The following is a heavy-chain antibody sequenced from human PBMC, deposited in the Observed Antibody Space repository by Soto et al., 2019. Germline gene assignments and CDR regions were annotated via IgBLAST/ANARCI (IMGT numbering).Heavy chain of an antibody. J-gene: IGHJ3*02. CDR2: INAGNGNT. Sequence: QVQLVQSGAEVKKPGASVMISCKTSKNTFTDYAVHWVRQAPGQGLEWMGWINAGNGNTKYSQKFQGRVTILRDTSTSTVYVELTTLISEDTAVYYCARETQTGNAVHAFDIWGQGTMVTVSS. V-gene: IGHV1-3*01. CDR1: KNTFTDYA. D-gene: IGHD3-9*01. CDR3: ARETQTGNAVHAFDI.